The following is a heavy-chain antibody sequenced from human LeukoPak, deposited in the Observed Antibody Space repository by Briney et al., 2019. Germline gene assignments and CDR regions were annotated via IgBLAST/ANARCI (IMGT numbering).Heavy chain of an antibody. CDR1: GFPFSRND. V-gene: IGHV3-23*01. CDR3: AKYRGFGDSYDS. J-gene: IGHJ4*02. D-gene: IGHD3-10*01. Sequence: GGSLRLSCAASGFPFSRNDMSWVRQAPGKGLEWVSSISGSGDRTYYADSVKGRFTISRDTSRNTLYLEMNSLRVEDAAVYYCAKYRGFGDSYDSWGQGTLVTVSS. CDR2: ISGSGDRT.